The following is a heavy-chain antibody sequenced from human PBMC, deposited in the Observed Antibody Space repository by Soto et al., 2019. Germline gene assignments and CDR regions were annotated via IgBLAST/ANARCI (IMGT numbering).Heavy chain of an antibody. CDR3: ARASRYCSGGSCYAGGEC. CDR2: SRDKANSYTA. D-gene: IGHD2-15*01. V-gene: IGHV3-72*01. Sequence: EVQLVESGGGLVQPGGSLRLSCAASGFTFSDHYMDWVRQAPGKGLEWVARSRDKANSYTAEYAASVKGRFTISRDDSEYSLYLQMKRLKTEVTAVYYCARASRYCSGGSCYAGGECWGQGTLVTVSS. CDR1: GFTFSDHY. J-gene: IGHJ4*02.